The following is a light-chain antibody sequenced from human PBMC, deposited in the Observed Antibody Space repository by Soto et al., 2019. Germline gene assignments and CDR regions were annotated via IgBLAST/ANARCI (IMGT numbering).Light chain of an antibody. CDR1: QSVSSSY. Sequence: EIVLTQSPGTLPLSPGERATLSCRASQSVSSSYLAWYQQKPGQAPRLLIYGASSRATGIPDRFSGSASGTDFTLTISRLEPEDFAVYYCQQYGSSPGTFGQGTKVDIK. V-gene: IGKV3-20*01. CDR2: GAS. CDR3: QQYGSSPGT. J-gene: IGKJ1*01.